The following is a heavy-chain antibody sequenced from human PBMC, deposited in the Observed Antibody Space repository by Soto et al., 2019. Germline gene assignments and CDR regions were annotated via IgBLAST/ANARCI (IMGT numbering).Heavy chain of an antibody. V-gene: IGHV4-38-2*02. CDR3: ARVHVMVGAGSTFCY. J-gene: IGHJ4*01. Sequence: PSETLSLPCTVSGYSISSGYYWAWIWQPPGKGPEWIATIYHGGTTFYNPSLKSRFTISVDTSNNQFSLKLTSVTAADTAVYYCARVHVMVGAGSTFCYWGHETLFTVSS. CDR1: GYSISSGYY. D-gene: IGHD3-10*01. CDR2: IYHGGTT.